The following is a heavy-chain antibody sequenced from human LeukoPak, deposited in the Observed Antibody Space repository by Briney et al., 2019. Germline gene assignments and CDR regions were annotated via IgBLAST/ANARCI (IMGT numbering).Heavy chain of an antibody. Sequence: SETLSLTCTVSGGSISSYYWSWIRQPPGKGLEWIGYIYYSGSTNYNPSLTSRVTISVDTSKNQFSLRLSSVTAADTAVYYCASIGDYHWYFDLWGRGTLVTVSS. CDR2: IYYSGST. J-gene: IGHJ2*01. CDR3: ASIGDYHWYFDL. CDR1: GGSISSYY. D-gene: IGHD4-17*01. V-gene: IGHV4-59*08.